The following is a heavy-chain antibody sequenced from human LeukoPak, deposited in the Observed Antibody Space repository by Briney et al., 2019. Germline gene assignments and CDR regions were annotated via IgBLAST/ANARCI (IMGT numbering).Heavy chain of an antibody. V-gene: IGHV4-59*02. CDR1: GTTVSIDY. CDR3: ARGGVGATTYVWFDP. J-gene: IGHJ5*02. D-gene: IGHD1-26*01. Sequence: SETLSLTCTVSGTTVSIDYWTWIRQRPGKGLEWVGSIHHSGSSKYNSSLNNRVTISLDKSKNQFSLSLTSVTVADTAVYYCARGGVGATTYVWFDPWGQGTLVTVSS. CDR2: IHHSGSS.